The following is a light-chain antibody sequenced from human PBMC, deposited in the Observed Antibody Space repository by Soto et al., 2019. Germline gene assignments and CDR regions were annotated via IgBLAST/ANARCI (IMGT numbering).Light chain of an antibody. V-gene: IGLV6-57*04. CDR2: EDD. J-gene: IGLJ3*02. CDR1: SGNIASAY. CDR3: QSFDSNNPWV. Sequence: NFMLTQPHSVSQSPGKTVTISCTRSSGNIASAYVRWYQQRPGSAPTTVIYEDDQRPSGVPDRFSGSIDSSSNSASLTISGLKTEDEADYYCQSFDSNNPWVFGGGTQLTVL.